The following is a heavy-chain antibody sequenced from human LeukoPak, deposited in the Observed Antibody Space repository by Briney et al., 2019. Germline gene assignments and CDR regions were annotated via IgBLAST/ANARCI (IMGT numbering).Heavy chain of an antibody. V-gene: IGHV3-74*01. J-gene: IGHJ4*02. CDR1: GFTFGKYW. D-gene: IGHD3-22*01. Sequence: QTGGSLRLSCVASGFTFGKYWMHWVRQAPGKELVCISRINNDGSTVYADSVAGRFTISRDNSKNTLYLQMNSLRAEDTAVYYCAKEHYDSSGYYYFDYWGQGTLVTVSS. CDR2: INNDGST. CDR3: AKEHYDSSGYYYFDY.